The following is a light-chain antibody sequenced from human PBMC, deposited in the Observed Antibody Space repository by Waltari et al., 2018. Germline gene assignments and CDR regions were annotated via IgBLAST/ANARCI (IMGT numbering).Light chain of an antibody. CDR2: WAS. Sequence: DIVMTQSPDSLAVSLGARATINCKSSQSVLYSSNNKNYLAWYQQKPGHPPQLLIYWASTRESGVPDRFSGSGSGTDFTLTISSLQAEDVAVYYCQQYYSTPPITFGQCTRLDIK. J-gene: IGKJ5*01. V-gene: IGKV4-1*01. CDR3: QQYYSTPPIT. CDR1: QSVLYSSNNKNY.